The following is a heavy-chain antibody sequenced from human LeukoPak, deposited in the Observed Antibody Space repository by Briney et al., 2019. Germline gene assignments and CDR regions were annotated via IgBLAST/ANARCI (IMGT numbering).Heavy chain of an antibody. D-gene: IGHD5-12*01. Sequence: ASVKVSCKASGYTFTSYGISWVRQAPGQGLEWMGWISAYNGNTNYAQKLQGRVTMTTDTSTSTAYMELRSLRSDDTAVYYCARAGAWPRLEDWFDPWGQGTPVTVSS. V-gene: IGHV1-18*01. CDR2: ISAYNGNT. CDR3: ARAGAWPRLEDWFDP. J-gene: IGHJ5*02. CDR1: GYTFTSYG.